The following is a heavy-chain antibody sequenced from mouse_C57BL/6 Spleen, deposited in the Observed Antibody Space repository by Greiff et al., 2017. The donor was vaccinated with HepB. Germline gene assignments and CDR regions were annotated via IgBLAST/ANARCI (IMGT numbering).Heavy chain of an antibody. CDR2: INPSNGGT. J-gene: IGHJ1*03. CDR3: ARSEATVVATVRYFDV. CDR1: GYTFTSYW. V-gene: IGHV1-53*01. D-gene: IGHD1-1*01. Sequence: VQLQQPGTELVKPGASVKLSCKASGYTFTSYWMHWVKQRPGQGLEWIGNINPSNGGTNYNEKFKSKATLTVDKSSSTAYMQLSSLTSEDSAVYYCARSEATVVATVRYFDVWGTGTTVTVSS.